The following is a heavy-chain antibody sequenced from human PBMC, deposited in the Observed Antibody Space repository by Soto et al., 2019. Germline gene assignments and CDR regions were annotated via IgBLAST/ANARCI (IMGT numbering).Heavy chain of an antibody. CDR1: GYTFTIHG. D-gene: IGHD1-7*01. Sequence: GASVKVSCKTSGYTFTIHGVSWVRQAPGQGLEWMGWISTYNGNTNYAQKFQGRVTMTTDTSTSTAYMEVRSLRSDDTAFYYCARHQTWNYYFFDFWGQGTLVTASS. CDR3: ARHQTWNYYFFDF. CDR2: ISTYNGNT. V-gene: IGHV1-18*01. J-gene: IGHJ4*02.